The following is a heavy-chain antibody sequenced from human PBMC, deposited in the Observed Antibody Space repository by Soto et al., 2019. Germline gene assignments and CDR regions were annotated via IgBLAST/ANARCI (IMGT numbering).Heavy chain of an antibody. D-gene: IGHD3-3*01. CDR3: ARASLAWSLDP. V-gene: IGHV3-13*04. J-gene: IGHJ5*02. CDR2: IGTAGDT. CDR1: GFTFSSYD. Sequence: EVQLVESGGGLVQPGGSLRLSCAASGFTFSSYDMHWVRQATGKGLEWVSAIGTAGDTYYPGSVKGRFTISRENAKNSLYLQMNSLRSGDTAVYYCARASLAWSLDPWGQGTLVTVSS.